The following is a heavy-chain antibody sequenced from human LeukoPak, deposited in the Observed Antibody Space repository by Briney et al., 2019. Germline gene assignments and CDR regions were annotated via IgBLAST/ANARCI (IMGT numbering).Heavy chain of an antibody. Sequence: PGGSLRLSCAASGFTFSSYWMHWVRQAPGKGLVWVSSISSSSSYIYYADSVKGRFTISRDNAKNSLYPQMNSLRAEDTAVYYCARDRLDDSPTINELTIFGVVTNYWGQGTLVTVSS. CDR1: GFTFSSYW. D-gene: IGHD3-3*01. V-gene: IGHV3-21*01. CDR3: ARDRLDDSPTINELTIFGVVTNY. CDR2: ISSSSSYI. J-gene: IGHJ4*02.